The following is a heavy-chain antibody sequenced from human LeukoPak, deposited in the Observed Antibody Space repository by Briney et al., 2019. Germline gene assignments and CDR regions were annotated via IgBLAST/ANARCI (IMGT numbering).Heavy chain of an antibody. CDR2: IKQDGSEK. J-gene: IGHJ3*02. Sequence: PGGSLRLSCAASGFTFSSYWMSWVRQAPGKGLEWVANIKQDGSEKYYVDSVKGRFTISRDNAKNSLYLQMNSLRAEDTAVYYCASLLEVATMLGPRVSRPTNHDEDAFDIWGQGTMVTVSS. CDR3: ASLLEVATMLGPRVSRPTNHDEDAFDI. V-gene: IGHV3-7*01. D-gene: IGHD5-12*01. CDR1: GFTFSSYW.